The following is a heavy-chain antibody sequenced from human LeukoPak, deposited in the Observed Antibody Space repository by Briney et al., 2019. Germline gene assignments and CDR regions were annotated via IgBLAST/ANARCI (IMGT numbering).Heavy chain of an antibody. CDR2: ISYDGNNK. V-gene: IGHV3-30*03. Sequence: GRSLRLSCAASGFTFSSYGLHWVRQAPGKGLEWVALISYDGNNKYYSDSVTGRFTISRDNSKNTLYLQMNSLRAEDTAVYYCAHISSSWPDYWGQGTLVTVSS. J-gene: IGHJ4*02. CDR1: GFTFSSYG. CDR3: AHISSSWPDY. D-gene: IGHD6-13*01.